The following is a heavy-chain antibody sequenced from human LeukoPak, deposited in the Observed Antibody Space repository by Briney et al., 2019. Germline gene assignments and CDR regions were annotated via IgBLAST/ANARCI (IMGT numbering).Heavy chain of an antibody. J-gene: IGHJ3*02. Sequence: SETLSLTCTVYGGSFSSYYWSWIRQPPGKGLEWIGEIFHSGSTNYNPSLKSRVTISVDKSKNQFSLKLSSVTAADTAVYYCARDYYDTSSYGAFDIWGQGTMVTVSS. CDR2: IFHSGST. V-gene: IGHV4-34*12. CDR3: ARDYYDTSSYGAFDI. CDR1: GGSFSSYY. D-gene: IGHD3-22*01.